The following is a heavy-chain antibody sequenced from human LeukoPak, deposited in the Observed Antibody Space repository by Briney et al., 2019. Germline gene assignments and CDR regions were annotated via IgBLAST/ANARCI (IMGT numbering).Heavy chain of an antibody. V-gene: IGHV1-3*01. J-gene: IGHJ4*02. CDR1: GYTFTSYA. CDR3: ARSQGSSWSFDY. CDR2: INAGNGNT. D-gene: IGHD6-13*01. Sequence: ASVKVSCKASGYTFTSYAMHWVRQAPGQRLEWMGWINAGNGNTKYSQKFQGRVTITRDTSASTAYMELSSLRSEDTAVYYCARSQGSSWSFDYWGQGTLVTVSS.